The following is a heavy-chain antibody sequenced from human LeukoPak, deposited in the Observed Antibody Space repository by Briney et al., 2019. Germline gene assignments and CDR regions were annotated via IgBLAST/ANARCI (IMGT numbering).Heavy chain of an antibody. D-gene: IGHD3-10*01. Sequence: GGSLRLSCAASKFTFSNYAMTWVRQAPGKGPEWVSSITGAGKPYYPDSVKGRFTVSRDNFQNTLYLQMNAVRAEDTAIYYCAKGKSSGSVDWFDPWGQGTLVTVSS. J-gene: IGHJ5*02. V-gene: IGHV3-23*01. CDR1: KFTFSNYA. CDR3: AKGKSSGSVDWFDP. CDR2: ITGAGKP.